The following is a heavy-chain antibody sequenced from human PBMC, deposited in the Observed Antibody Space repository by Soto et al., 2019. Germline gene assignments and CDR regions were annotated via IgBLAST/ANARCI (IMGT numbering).Heavy chain of an antibody. V-gene: IGHV3-33*01. D-gene: IGHD1-26*01. Sequence: QVQLVESGGGVVQPGRSLRLSCAASGFTFSNHGMHWVRQAPGKGLEWVARIYYDGSNEYYADSVKGRFTISRDNSKNTVYLQMNSLRVEDTAVYHWARGRGSGSFYQLDYWGQGTLVTVSS. CDR1: GFTFSNHG. CDR2: IYYDGSNE. CDR3: ARGRGSGSFYQLDY. J-gene: IGHJ4*02.